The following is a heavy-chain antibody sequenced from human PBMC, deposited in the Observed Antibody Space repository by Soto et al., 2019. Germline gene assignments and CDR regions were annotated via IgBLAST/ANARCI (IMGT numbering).Heavy chain of an antibody. CDR2: IYYSGST. CDR1: GGSISSSSYY. D-gene: IGHD3-10*01. CDR3: ARQVSVVAGSWGFGELSYYFDY. Sequence: SETLSLTCTVSGGSISSSSYYWGWIRQPPGKGLEWIGSIYYSGSTYYNPSLKSRVTISVDTSKNQFSLKLSSVTAADTAVYYCARQVSVVAGSWGFGELSYYFDYWGQGTLVTVSS. J-gene: IGHJ4*02. V-gene: IGHV4-39*01.